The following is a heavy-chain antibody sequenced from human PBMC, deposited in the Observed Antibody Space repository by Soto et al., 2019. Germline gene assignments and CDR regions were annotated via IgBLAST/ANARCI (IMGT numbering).Heavy chain of an antibody. J-gene: IGHJ1*01. V-gene: IGHV3-53*04. D-gene: IGHD1-26*01. CDR1: GFTVSSNY. CDR2: IYSGGST. CDR3: ALNSGSYFEYFQH. Sequence: EVQLVESGGGLVQPGGSLRLSCAASGFTVSSNYMSWVRQAPGKGLEWVSVIYSGGSTYYADSVKGRFTISRHNSKNTLYLQMNSLRAEDTAVYYCALNSGSYFEYFQHWGQGTLVTVSS.